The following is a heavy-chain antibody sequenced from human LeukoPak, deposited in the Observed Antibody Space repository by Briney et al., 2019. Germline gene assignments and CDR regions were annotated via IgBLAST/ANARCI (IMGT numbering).Heavy chain of an antibody. V-gene: IGHV4-59*08. CDR2: IYYSGST. CDR1: GGSISSYY. CDR3: ASFGRLGGTFDY. D-gene: IGHD1-26*01. Sequence: PSETLSLTCTVSGGSISSYYWSWIRQPPGKGLEWIGYIYYSGSTNYNPSLKSRVTISVDTSKNQFSLKLSSVTAADTAVYYCASFGRLGGTFDYWGQGTLVTVSS. J-gene: IGHJ4*02.